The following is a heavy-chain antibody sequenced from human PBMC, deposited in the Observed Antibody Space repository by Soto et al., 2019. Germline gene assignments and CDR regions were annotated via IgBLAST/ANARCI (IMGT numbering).Heavy chain of an antibody. J-gene: IGHJ4*02. V-gene: IGHV3-33*01. CDR3: ARAPWYSSSWPKLADYFDY. D-gene: IGHD6-13*01. Sequence: GGSLRLSCAASGFTFSSYGMHWVRQAPGKGLEWVAVIWYDGSNKYYADSVKGRFTISRDNSKNTLYLQMNSLRAEDTAVYYCARAPWYSSSWPKLADYFDYWGQGTLVTVSS. CDR2: IWYDGSNK. CDR1: GFTFSSYG.